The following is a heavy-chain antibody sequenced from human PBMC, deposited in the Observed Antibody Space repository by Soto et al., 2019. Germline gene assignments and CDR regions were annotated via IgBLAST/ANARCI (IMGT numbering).Heavy chain of an antibody. CDR1: GYTFTSYD. Sequence: ASVKVSCKASGYTFTSYDINWVRQATGQGLEWMGWMNPNSGNTGYAQKFQGRVTMTRNTSISTAYMELSSLRSEDTAVYYCARMKYCSSTSCNQKGLEPWGQGSLVTVSS. J-gene: IGHJ5*02. V-gene: IGHV1-8*01. D-gene: IGHD2-2*01. CDR3: ARMKYCSSTSCNQKGLEP. CDR2: MNPNSGNT.